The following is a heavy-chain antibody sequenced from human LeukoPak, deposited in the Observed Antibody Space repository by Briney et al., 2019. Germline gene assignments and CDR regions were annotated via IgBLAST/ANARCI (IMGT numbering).Heavy chain of an antibody. CDR3: ARAIYDVFFDF. J-gene: IGHJ4*02. CDR2: IYSSGST. V-gene: IGHV4-4*07. Sequence: SSETLSLTCTVSGGSISSYYWHWIRQPAGKGLEWIGRIYSSGSTNYNPSLKSRVTMSVDTSKNQFSLKLNSVTAADTAVYYCARAIYDVFFDFWGQGTLVTVSS. D-gene: IGHD3-3*01. CDR1: GGSISSYY.